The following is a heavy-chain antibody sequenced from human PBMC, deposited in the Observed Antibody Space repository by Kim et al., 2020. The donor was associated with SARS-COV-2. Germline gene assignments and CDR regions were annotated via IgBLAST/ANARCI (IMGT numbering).Heavy chain of an antibody. Sequence: YADSVKGRVTITRDHSKNTMYLQMNSLRAEDTAVYYCARDRDYGDLYFDYWGQGTLVTVSS. J-gene: IGHJ4*02. V-gene: IGHV3-33*01. D-gene: IGHD4-17*01. CDR3: ARDRDYGDLYFDY.